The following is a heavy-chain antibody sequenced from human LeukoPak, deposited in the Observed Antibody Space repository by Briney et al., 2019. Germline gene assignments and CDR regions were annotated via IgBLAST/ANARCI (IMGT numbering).Heavy chain of an antibody. CDR1: GFTFSNYA. J-gene: IGHJ4*02. D-gene: IGHD5-12*01. CDR3: AKDPYRASSGLVDY. CDR2: ISGSGGTT. V-gene: IGHV3-23*01. Sequence: RSGGSLILSCATSGFTFSNYAVSWVRQAPGKGLEWVSSISGSGGTTYYADSVKGRFTISRDNSKNTLYLQMNSLRAEDTAVYYCAKDPYRASSGLVDYWGQGTLVTVSS.